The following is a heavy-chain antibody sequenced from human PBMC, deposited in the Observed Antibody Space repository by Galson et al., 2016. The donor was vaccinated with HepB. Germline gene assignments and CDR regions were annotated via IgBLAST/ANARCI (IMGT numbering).Heavy chain of an antibody. V-gene: IGHV3-9*01. J-gene: IGHJ4*02. Sequence: SLRLSCAASGFTLDHYAMHWVRQAPGKGLEWVSGISWNSGSIGYADSVKGRFTISRDNAKNTLSLQMNSLRAEDTAVYFCTTAFEFWGQGYLVTVSS. CDR3: TTAFEF. CDR1: GFTLDHYA. CDR2: ISWNSGSI.